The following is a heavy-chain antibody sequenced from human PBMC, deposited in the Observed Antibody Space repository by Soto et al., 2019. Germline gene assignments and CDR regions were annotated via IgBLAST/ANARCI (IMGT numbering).Heavy chain of an antibody. J-gene: IGHJ5*02. CDR2: IKSKTDGGTT. CDR3: TTELLWFGELWAAGLFDP. D-gene: IGHD3-10*01. CDR1: GFTFSNAW. V-gene: IGHV3-15*07. Sequence: GGSLRLSCAASGFTFSNAWMNWVRQAPGKGLEWVGRIKSKTDGGTTDYAAPVKGRFTISRDDSKNTLYLQMNSLKTEDTAVYYCTTELLWFGELWAAGLFDPWGQGTLVTVSS.